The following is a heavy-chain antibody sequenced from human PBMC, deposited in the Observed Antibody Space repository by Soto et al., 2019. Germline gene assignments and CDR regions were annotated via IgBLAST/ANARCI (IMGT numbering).Heavy chain of an antibody. Sequence: GESLKISCKGSGYSFAGYWITWVRQKPGKGLEWMGRIDPSDSQTYYSPSFRGHVTISVTKSITTVFLQWSSLRASDTAMYYCARQIYDSDTGPNFQYYFDSWGQGTPATVSS. CDR1: GYSFAGYW. V-gene: IGHV5-10-1*01. J-gene: IGHJ4*02. CDR2: IDPSDSQT. CDR3: ARQIYDSDTGPNFQYYFDS. D-gene: IGHD3-22*01.